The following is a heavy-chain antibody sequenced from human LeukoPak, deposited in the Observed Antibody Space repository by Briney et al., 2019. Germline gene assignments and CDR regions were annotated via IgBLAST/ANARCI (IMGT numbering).Heavy chain of an antibody. CDR2: IYYSGST. J-gene: IGHJ3*02. D-gene: IGHD4-23*01. V-gene: IGHV4-31*03. CDR1: GGSISSGGYY. CDR3: ARDHMLYPLLHYGGEGRGAFDI. Sequence: PSQTLSLTCTVSGGSISSGGYYWSWIRQPPGKGLEWIGYIYYSGSTYYNPSLKSRVTISVDTSKNQFSLKLSSVTAADTAVYYCARDHMLYPLLHYGGEGRGAFDIWGQGTMVTVSS.